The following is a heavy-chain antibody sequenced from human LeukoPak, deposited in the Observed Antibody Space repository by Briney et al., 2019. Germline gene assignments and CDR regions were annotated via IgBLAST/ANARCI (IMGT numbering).Heavy chain of an antibody. CDR3: AREARGGYYGFDY. J-gene: IGHJ4*02. CDR2: INSDGSST. V-gene: IGHV3-74*01. D-gene: IGHD3-3*01. CDR1: GFTFRSCW. Sequence: GGSLRLLCAVSGFTFRSCWMQGVGGARGKGMVWVSRINSDGSSTNYADSVKGRFTISRDNAQNTLYLQMNSLRAEDTAVYYRAREARGGYYGFDYWGQGTLVTVSS.